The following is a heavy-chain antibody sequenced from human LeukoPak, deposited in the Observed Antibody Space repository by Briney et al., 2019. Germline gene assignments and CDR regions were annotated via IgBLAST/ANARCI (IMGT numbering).Heavy chain of an antibody. CDR3: ARGTFCSSNGGLPPYMDV. D-gene: IGHD3-3*02. V-gene: IGHV3-9*01. CDR2: ISWNSGNM. CDR1: GFIFSDYA. J-gene: IGHJ6*02. Sequence: PGRSLRLSCAASGFIFSDYAMHWVRQGPGRGLEWVSSISWNSGNMDYADSVKGRFIISREHAKNSLYLQMNSLRTEDTALYYCARGTFCSSNGGLPPYMDVWGQGATVTVSS.